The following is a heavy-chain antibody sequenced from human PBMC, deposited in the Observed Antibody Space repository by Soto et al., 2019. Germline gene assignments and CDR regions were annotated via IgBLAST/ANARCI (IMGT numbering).Heavy chain of an antibody. CDR2: IFSNDEK. CDR1: GFSLSNARMG. J-gene: IGHJ6*04. D-gene: IGHD5-18*01. CDR3: ARKTIQLYGMDV. Sequence: SGPTLVNPTDTLALTCTVSGFSLSNARMGVSWIRQPPGRALEWLAHIFSNDEKSYSTSLKSRLTISKDTSKSQVVLTMTNMDPVDTATYYCARKTIQLYGMDVWGKGTTVTVSS. V-gene: IGHV2-26*01.